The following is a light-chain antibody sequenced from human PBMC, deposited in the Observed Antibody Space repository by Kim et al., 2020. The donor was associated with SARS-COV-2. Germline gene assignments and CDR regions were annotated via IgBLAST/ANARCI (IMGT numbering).Light chain of an antibody. CDR1: QSVNNN. V-gene: IGKV3-15*01. J-gene: IGKJ5*01. CDR3: QQYNRWPPLT. Sequence: EIVMTQSPATLSVSPGERATLSCMASQSVNNNLAWYQQKPGQAPRLLIYGASIRATGIPDRFSGSESGTEFTLTISSLQSEDFAIYYCQQYNRWPPLTFGQGTRLEIK. CDR2: GAS.